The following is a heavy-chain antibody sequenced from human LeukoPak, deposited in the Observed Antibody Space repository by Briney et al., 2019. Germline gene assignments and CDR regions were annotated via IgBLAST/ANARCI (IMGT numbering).Heavy chain of an antibody. V-gene: IGHV3-7*03. CDR3: ARSKTYYDSSGYNR. D-gene: IGHD3-22*01. J-gene: IGHJ5*02. CDR1: GFTFSRYW. Sequence: GGSLTLSCAASGFTFSRYWMSWVRQAPGKGLGWVANINEDGGAKYYLDSVKGRFTISRDNAKNSQYLQMNSLRAEDTAVYYCARSKTYYDSSGYNRWGQGTLVTVSS. CDR2: INEDGGAK.